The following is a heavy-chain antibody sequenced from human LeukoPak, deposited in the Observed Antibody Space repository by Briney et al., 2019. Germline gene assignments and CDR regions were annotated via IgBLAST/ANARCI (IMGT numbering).Heavy chain of an antibody. CDR1: GFTFSSYW. CDR2: IKQDGSEK. D-gene: IGHD3-22*01. Sequence: GGSLRLSCAASGFTFSSYWMSWVRQAPGKGLEWVANIKQDGSEKYYVDSVKGRFTISRDNAKNSLYLQMNSLRAEDTAVYYCARGAYYYDSSGYWDQIYFDYWGQGTLVTVSS. CDR3: ARGAYYYDSSGYWDQIYFDY. J-gene: IGHJ4*02. V-gene: IGHV3-7*01.